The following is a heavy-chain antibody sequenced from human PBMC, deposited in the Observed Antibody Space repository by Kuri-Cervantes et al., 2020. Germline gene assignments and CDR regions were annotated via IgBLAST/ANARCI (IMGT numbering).Heavy chain of an antibody. J-gene: IGHJ6*03. V-gene: IGHV4-39*01. CDR3: ARVIVGAPYYYYYYMDV. Sequence: ESLKISCTVSGGSIRSSSYYWGWIRQPPGKGLEWIGSIYYSGSTYYNPSLKSRVTISVDTSKNQFSLKLSSVTAADTAVYYCARVIVGAPYYYYYYMDVWGKGTTVTVSS. CDR2: IYYSGST. D-gene: IGHD1-26*01. CDR1: GGSIRSSSYY.